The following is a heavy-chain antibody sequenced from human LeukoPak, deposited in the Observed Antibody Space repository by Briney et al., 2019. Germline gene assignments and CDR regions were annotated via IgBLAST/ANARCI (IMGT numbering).Heavy chain of an antibody. CDR1: GYTFTSYG. D-gene: IGHD3-10*01. CDR3: ARPRITMVRGVIPPYYFDY. V-gene: IGHV1-18*01. Sequence: GASVKVSCKASGYTFTSYGISWVRQAPGQGLEWMGWISAYNGNTNYAQKLQGRVTMTTDTSTSTAYMELRSLRSDDTAVYSCARPRITMVRGVIPPYYFDYWGQGTLVTVSS. CDR2: ISAYNGNT. J-gene: IGHJ4*02.